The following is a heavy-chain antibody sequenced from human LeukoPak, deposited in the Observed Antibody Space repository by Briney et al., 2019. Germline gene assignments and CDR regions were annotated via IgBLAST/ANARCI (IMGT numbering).Heavy chain of an antibody. D-gene: IGHD3-22*01. Sequence: SETLSLTCTVSGASISSYYWSWIRQPAGRGLEWIGRIYTSGSSNYNPSLNSRVTMSVDTSKNQFSLNLSSVTAADTAVYYCARDPHDSSGHYAGFDYWGRGTLVTVSS. J-gene: IGHJ4*02. CDR2: IYTSGSS. CDR1: GASISSYY. CDR3: ARDPHDSSGHYAGFDY. V-gene: IGHV4-4*07.